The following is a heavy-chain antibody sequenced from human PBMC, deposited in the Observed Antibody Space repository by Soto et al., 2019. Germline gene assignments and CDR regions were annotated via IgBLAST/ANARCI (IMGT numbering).Heavy chain of an antibody. J-gene: IGHJ5*02. Sequence: QLQLQESGPGLVKPSETLSLTCTVSGGSISSSDFYWGWLRQTPGKGMEFIGSMYYSGTTYYNPSRKSRVTTSVDTSKIQFALKLISVTGADTAVYYCAVVDSTVNWFEPWGEGSLVTVSS. CDR1: GGSISSSDFY. CDR2: MYYSGTT. D-gene: IGHD2-15*01. V-gene: IGHV4-39*01. CDR3: AVVDSTVNWFEP.